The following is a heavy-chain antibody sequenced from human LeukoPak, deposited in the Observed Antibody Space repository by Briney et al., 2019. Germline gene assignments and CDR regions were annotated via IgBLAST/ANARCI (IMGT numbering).Heavy chain of an antibody. J-gene: IGHJ5*02. CDR1: GFTFSSYA. D-gene: IGHD4-17*01. CDR2: TSGSGGST. Sequence: GGSLRLSCAASGFTFSSYAMSWVPQAPGKGLEGVSNTSGSGGSTYYADSVKGRFTISRDNSKNTLYLQMNSLRAEDTAVYYCAGYGDYGGEYNWYDHWGQGTLVTVSS. CDR3: AGYGDYGGEYNWYDH. V-gene: IGHV3-23*01.